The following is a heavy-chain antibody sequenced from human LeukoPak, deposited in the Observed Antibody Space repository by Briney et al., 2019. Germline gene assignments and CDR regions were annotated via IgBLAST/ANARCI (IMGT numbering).Heavy chain of an antibody. D-gene: IGHD3-3*01. V-gene: IGHV1-8*01. CDR3: ARDLSSISTYYDFWSGYYSDY. CDR2: MNPNSGNT. J-gene: IGHJ4*02. Sequence: ASVKVSCKASGYTFTSYDINWVRQATGQGLEWMGWMNPNSGNTGYAQKFQGRVTMTRNTSISTAYMELSSLRSDDTAVYYCARDLSSISTYYDFWSGYYSDYWGQGTLVTVSS. CDR1: GYTFTSYD.